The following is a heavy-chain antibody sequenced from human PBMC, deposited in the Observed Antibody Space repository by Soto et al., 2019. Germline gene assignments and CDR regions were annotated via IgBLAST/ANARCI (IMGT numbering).Heavy chain of an antibody. CDR1: GFSLSTTAVG. J-gene: IGHJ4*02. D-gene: IGHD3-16*01. CDR2: IYWDDDK. CDR3: ANRGNSLETRGEFDY. Sequence: QITLKESGPTLVKPTQTLTLTCTFSGFSLSTTAVGVGWIRQPPGKALEWLAFIYWDDDKRYSPSLKGRLTVTQETSKNQVGLKMTDMDPVETATYYCANRGNSLETRGEFDYWGQGTLVTVSS. V-gene: IGHV2-5*02.